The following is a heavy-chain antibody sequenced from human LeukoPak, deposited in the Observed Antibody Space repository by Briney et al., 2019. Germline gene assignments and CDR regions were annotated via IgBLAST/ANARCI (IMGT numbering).Heavy chain of an antibody. Sequence: VASVKVSCKASGGTFSSYAISWVRQTPGQGLEWMGGIIPIFGTANYAQKFQGRVTITADEPTSTAYMELSSLRSEDTAVYYCARDGRGSITMVRGVIIRFDYWGQGTLVTVSS. D-gene: IGHD3-10*01. J-gene: IGHJ4*02. V-gene: IGHV1-69*13. CDR1: GGTFSSYA. CDR3: ARDGRGSITMVRGVIIRFDY. CDR2: IIPIFGTA.